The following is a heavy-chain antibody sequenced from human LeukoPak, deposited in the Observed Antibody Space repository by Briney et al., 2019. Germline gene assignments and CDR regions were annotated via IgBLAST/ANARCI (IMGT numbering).Heavy chain of an antibody. V-gene: IGHV4-4*07. CDR2: IYTSGST. CDR3: ARVARWHENWFDP. CDR1: GGSISSYY. D-gene: IGHD6-13*01. J-gene: IGHJ5*02. Sequence: SETLSLTCTVSGGSISSYYWSWIRQPAGKGLDWIGRIYTSGSTNYNPSLKSRVTMSVDTSENQFSLKLSSVTAADTAVYYCARVARWHENWFDPWGQGTLVTVSS.